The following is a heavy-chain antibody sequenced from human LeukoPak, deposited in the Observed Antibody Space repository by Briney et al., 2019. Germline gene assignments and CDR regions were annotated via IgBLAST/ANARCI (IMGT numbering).Heavy chain of an antibody. CDR1: GFTVSSNY. Sequence: GGSLRLSCAASGFTVSSNYMSWVRQAPGKGLEWVSVIYNSGNTYYADSVKGRFTISRDNSKNTLYLQMSSLRAEDTAVYYCAREVIYGAFDTWGQGTMVTVSS. V-gene: IGHV3-53*01. CDR3: AREVIYGAFDT. CDR2: IYNSGNT. D-gene: IGHD2/OR15-2a*01. J-gene: IGHJ3*02.